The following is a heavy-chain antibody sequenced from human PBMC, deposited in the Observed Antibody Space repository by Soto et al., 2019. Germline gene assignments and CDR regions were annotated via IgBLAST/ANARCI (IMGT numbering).Heavy chain of an antibody. CDR3: ARGGALFYYYGLDV. V-gene: IGHV3-53*01. CDR2: IDSGGIT. CDR1: GLSVSSNY. Sequence: EVQLVESGGGLIQPGGSLRLSCAASGLSVSSNYMTSVRQAPGKGLEWVSVIDSGGITYYADSVRGRFTISRDNSGNTVYLQMNRLRAEDTALYYCARGGALFYYYGLDVWGRGTTVTVSS. J-gene: IGHJ6*02. D-gene: IGHD3-16*01.